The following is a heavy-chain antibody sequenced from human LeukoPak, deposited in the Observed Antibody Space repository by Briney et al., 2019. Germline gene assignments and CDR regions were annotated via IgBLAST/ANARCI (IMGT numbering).Heavy chain of an antibody. CDR2: VRSETDGGTT. J-gene: IGHJ5*02. CDR3: TTLSYAAAPT. CDR1: GFTFSNAW. D-gene: IGHD2-2*01. V-gene: IGHV3-15*01. Sequence: GGSLRLSCATSGFTFSNAWMSWVRQAPGKGLEWVSRVRSETDGGTTDYAAPVQGRFTISRDDSKNTLYLQMNSLETDDTAVYYCTTLSYAAAPTWGQGTLVTVSS.